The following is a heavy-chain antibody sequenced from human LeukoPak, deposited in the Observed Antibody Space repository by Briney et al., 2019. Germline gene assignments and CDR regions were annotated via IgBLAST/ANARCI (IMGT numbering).Heavy chain of an antibody. CDR1: GFTFSDYY. D-gene: IGHD2-15*01. CDR3: ARVACSGGSCYSVYYYGMDV. V-gene: IGHV3-11*01. J-gene: IGHJ6*02. Sequence: GGSLRLSCAASGFTFSDYYMSWIRQAPGKGQEWVSYISSSGSTIYYADSVKGRFTISRDNAKNSLYLQMNSLRAEDTAVYYCARVACSGGSCYSVYYYGMDVWGQGTTVTVSS. CDR2: ISSSGSTI.